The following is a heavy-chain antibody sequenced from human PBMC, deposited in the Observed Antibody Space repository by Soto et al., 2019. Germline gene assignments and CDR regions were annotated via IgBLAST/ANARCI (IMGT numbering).Heavy chain of an antibody. CDR1: GGSISTYF. CDR2: IYYSGST. V-gene: IGHV4-59*01. CDR3: ARGSDYYDSSGSDVFDI. D-gene: IGHD3-22*01. J-gene: IGHJ3*02. Sequence: SETLSLTCTVSGGSISTYFWSWIRQPPGKSLEWIGYIYYSGSTNYNPSLKSRVTILVDTSKKQFSLKLSSVTAADTAVYYCARGSDYYDSSGSDVFDIWGQGTMVTVS.